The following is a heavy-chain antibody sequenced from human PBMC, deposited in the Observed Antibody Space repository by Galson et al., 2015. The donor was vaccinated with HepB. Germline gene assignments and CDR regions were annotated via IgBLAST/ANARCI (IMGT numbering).Heavy chain of an antibody. D-gene: IGHD3-22*01. V-gene: IGHV3-23*01. Sequence: SLRLSCAASGFTFNYHAMNWVRQAPGKGLEWVASISGSGGSTYYADSVKGRFTVSRDNSLDTVDLQMDSLRVDDTAVYYCAKDYLPYFDRWGSYSDLYYFDYWGQGTLATVSS. CDR1: GFTFNYHA. J-gene: IGHJ4*02. CDR2: ISGSGGST. CDR3: AKDYLPYFDRWGSYSDLYYFDY.